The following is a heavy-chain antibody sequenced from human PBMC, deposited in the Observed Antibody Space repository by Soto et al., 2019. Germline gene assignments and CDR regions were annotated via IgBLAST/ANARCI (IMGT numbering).Heavy chain of an antibody. CDR2: IIPIFGTA. J-gene: IGHJ6*02. CDR1: GGTFSSYA. D-gene: IGHD2-15*01. CDR3: ARDHWRYCSGGSCYYYYYYGMDV. Sequence: QVQLVQSGAEVQKPGSSVKVSCKASGGTFSSYAISWVRQAPGQGLEWMGGIIPIFGTANYAQKFQGRVTITADESTSTAYMELSSLRSEDTAVYYCARDHWRYCSGGSCYYYYYYGMDVWGQGTTVTVSS. V-gene: IGHV1-69*01.